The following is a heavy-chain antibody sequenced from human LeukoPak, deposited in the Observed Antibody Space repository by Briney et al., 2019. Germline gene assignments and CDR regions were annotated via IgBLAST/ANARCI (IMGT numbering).Heavy chain of an antibody. CDR1: GFTFSSYA. J-gene: IGHJ4*02. Sequence: GGSLRLSCAASGFTFSSYAMSWVRQAPGKGLEWVSAISGSGGSTYYADSVKGRFTISRDNSKNTLYLQMNSLRAEDTAVYYCAKRMITFGGVIAAIDYWGQGTLVTVSS. V-gene: IGHV3-23*01. D-gene: IGHD3-16*02. CDR3: AKRMITFGGVIAAIDY. CDR2: ISGSGGST.